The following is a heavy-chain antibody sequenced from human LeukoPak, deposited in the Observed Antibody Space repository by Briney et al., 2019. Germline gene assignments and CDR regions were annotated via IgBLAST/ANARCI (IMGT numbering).Heavy chain of an antibody. Sequence: PGGSLRLSCAASGFTFSSYAMSWVRQAAGKGLEWVSAISGGGDTTYYADSVMGRFTISRDNSKNTLYLQMNSLRAEDTAVYYCARDDLYYYDSSGYSFDYWGQGTLVTVSS. CDR2: ISGGGDTT. V-gene: IGHV3-23*01. D-gene: IGHD3-22*01. CDR3: ARDDLYYYDSSGYSFDY. CDR1: GFTFSSYA. J-gene: IGHJ4*02.